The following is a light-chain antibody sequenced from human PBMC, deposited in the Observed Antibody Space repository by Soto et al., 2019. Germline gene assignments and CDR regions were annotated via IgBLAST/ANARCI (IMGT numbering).Light chain of an antibody. J-gene: IGLJ3*02. CDR2: GNS. V-gene: IGLV1-40*01. Sequence: QSVLTQPPSVSGAPGQRVTISCTGSSSNIGAGYDVHWYQQLPGTAPKLLIYGNSNRPSGVPDRFAGSKSGTSASLAITGLRAEDEADYYCQSYDSGLRGWVFGGGTKVTVL. CDR1: SSNIGAGYD. CDR3: QSYDSGLRGWV.